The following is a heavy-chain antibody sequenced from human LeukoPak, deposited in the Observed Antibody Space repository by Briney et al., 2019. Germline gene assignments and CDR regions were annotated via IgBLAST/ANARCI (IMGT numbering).Heavy chain of an antibody. CDR3: ATDGAGFDT. CDR1: GFSVSANY. V-gene: IGHV3-66*01. Sequence: GGSLRLSCAVSGFSVSANYMSWVRQAPGKGLEWVSLIYSGGTTYYGDAVKGRFTISRDNSKNTLYLQMSSLRAEDTAVYYCATDGAGFDTWGQGVLVTVSS. CDR2: IYSGGTT. J-gene: IGHJ5*02.